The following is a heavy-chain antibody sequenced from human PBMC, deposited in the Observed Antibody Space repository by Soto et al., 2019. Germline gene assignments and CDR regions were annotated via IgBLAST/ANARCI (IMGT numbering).Heavy chain of an antibody. D-gene: IGHD5-12*01. CDR2: IYSGGNT. CDR3: ASLGLEMATIMVPPFDY. CDR1: GFTVSSNY. J-gene: IGHJ4*02. V-gene: IGHV3-66*01. Sequence: GGALRVSCAASGFTVSSNYMSWVRQAPGKGLEWVSVIYSGGNTYYADSVKGRFTISRDNSKNTLYLQMNSLRAEDTAVYYCASLGLEMATIMVPPFDYWGQGTLVTVSS.